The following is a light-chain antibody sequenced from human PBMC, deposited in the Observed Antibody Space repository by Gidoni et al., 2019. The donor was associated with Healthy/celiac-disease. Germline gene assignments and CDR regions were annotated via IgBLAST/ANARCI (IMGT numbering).Light chain of an antibody. CDR1: QSVSSN. J-gene: IGKJ1*01. CDR2: GAS. CDR3: QQYNNWPRT. Sequence: EIVMTRSTATLSVSPGERATVSCRASQSVSSNLACYQQKPGQSPRLLLYGASTSATGIPARFSGSGSGTEFTLPISSLQSEDFAVYYCQQYNNWPRTFGQGTKVEIK. V-gene: IGKV3-15*01.